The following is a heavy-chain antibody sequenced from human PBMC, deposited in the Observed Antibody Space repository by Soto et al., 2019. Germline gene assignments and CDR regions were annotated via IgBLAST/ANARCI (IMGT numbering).Heavy chain of an antibody. D-gene: IGHD2-21*01. J-gene: IGHJ5*02. Sequence: TSETLSLTCSVSGAALNSGNYYWSWICQVPGKGLEWIGHIYVTGAVDYNPSLRDRITISQDTSERQFSLNLRLVTAADTAVYYCARLRIATNNYKWFDPWGQGTLVTVSS. CDR1: GAALNSGNYY. V-gene: IGHV4-31*03. CDR3: ARLRIATNNYKWFDP. CDR2: IYVTGAV.